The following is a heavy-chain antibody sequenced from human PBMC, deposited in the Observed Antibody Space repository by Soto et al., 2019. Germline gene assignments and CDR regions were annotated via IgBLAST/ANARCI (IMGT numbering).Heavy chain of an antibody. CDR1: GYTFTGYY. J-gene: IGHJ6*02. V-gene: IGHV1-2*02. CDR3: ARARDIVVVPSALTFGYYGMDV. CDR2: INPNSGGT. D-gene: IGHD2-2*01. Sequence: ASVKVSCKASGYTFTGYYMHWVRQAPGQGLEWMGWINPNSGGTNYAQKFQGRVTMTRDTSISTAYMELSRLRSDDTAVYYCARARDIVVVPSALTFGYYGMDVWGQGTTVTVSS.